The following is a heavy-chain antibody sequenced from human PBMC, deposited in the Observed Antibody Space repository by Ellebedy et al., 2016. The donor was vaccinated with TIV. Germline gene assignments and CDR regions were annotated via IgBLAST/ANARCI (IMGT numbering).Heavy chain of an antibody. Sequence: GSLRLSXAVYGGSFSGYYWSWIRQPPGKGLEWIGEINHSGSTNYNPSLKSRVAISVDTSKNQFSLKLSSVTAADTAVYYCARRAVLDIVVVVAATSRFDPWGQGTLVTVSS. D-gene: IGHD2-15*01. CDR2: INHSGST. CDR3: ARRAVLDIVVVVAATSRFDP. CDR1: GGSFSGYY. V-gene: IGHV4-34*01. J-gene: IGHJ5*02.